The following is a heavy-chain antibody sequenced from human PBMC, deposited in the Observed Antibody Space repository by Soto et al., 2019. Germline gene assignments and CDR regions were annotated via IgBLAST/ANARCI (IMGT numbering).Heavy chain of an antibody. J-gene: IGHJ4*02. CDR2: ISAYNGNT. CDR1: GYTFTSYG. D-gene: IGHD3-9*01. CDR3: ARYYYILTGRYCFDY. V-gene: IGHV1-18*01. Sequence: ASVKVSCKASGYTFTSYGISWVRQAPGQGLEWMGWISAYNGNTNYAQKLQGRVTMTTDTSTSTAYMELRSLRSDDTAVYYCARYYYILTGRYCFDYWGQGTLVTVSS.